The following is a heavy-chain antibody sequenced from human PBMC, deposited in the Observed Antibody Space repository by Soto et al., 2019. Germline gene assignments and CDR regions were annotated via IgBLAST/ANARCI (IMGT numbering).Heavy chain of an antibody. D-gene: IGHD2-2*01. J-gene: IGHJ3*02. CDR1: GFTFSSYA. CDR3: AKTGDCTSVTCYRAFDI. Sequence: PGGSLRLSCAASGFTFSSYAMNWVRQAPGKGLEWVSAINGSAGGTFYADSLMGRFTISRDNAKNTLYLQMSSLRDEDTAVYYCAKTGDCTSVTCYRAFDIWGQGTMVTVSS. CDR2: INGSAGGT. V-gene: IGHV3-23*01.